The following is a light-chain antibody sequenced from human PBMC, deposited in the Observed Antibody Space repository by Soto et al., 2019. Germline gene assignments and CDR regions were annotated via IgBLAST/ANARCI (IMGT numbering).Light chain of an antibody. CDR3: QQYGSSPRT. CDR2: GAS. V-gene: IGKV3-20*01. Sequence: EIVLTQSPGTLSLSPGERATLSCRASQSVSSSYLAWYQQKPGQAPRLLNYGASTRDTGIPERFSGSGSGTDFTLTISSLEPEDFAAYYCQQYGSSPRTFGRGTKVEIK. CDR1: QSVSSSY. J-gene: IGKJ1*01.